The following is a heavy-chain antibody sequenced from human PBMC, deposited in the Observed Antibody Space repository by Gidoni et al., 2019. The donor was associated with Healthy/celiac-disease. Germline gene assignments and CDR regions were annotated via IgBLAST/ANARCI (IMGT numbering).Heavy chain of an antibody. CDR1: GFSLSTSGVG. Sequence: QITLKESGPTLVKPTQTLTLNCTFSGFSLSTSGVGVGWIRQPPGKALEWLALIYWNDDTRYSPSLKSRLTITKDTSKHPVVLTMTNMDPVDTATYYCAHSPPTYYYDSSGYPDYWGQGTLVTVSS. D-gene: IGHD3-22*01. CDR2: IYWNDDT. V-gene: IGHV2-5*01. J-gene: IGHJ4*02. CDR3: AHSPPTYYYDSSGYPDY.